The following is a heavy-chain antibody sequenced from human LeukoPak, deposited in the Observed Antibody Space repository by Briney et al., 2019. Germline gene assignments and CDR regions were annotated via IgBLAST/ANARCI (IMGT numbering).Heavy chain of an antibody. CDR3: ARGGGYASPIGY. Sequence: SETLSLTCTLSGGSISTYYWSWIRQAPGKGLEWIGYIYHSGSTNYNPALKSRVTISVDTSKYQFSLKLSSVTAADTAVYYCARGGGYASPIGYWGQGALVTVSS. CDR2: IYHSGST. V-gene: IGHV4-59*01. J-gene: IGHJ4*02. CDR1: GGSISTYY. D-gene: IGHD5-12*01.